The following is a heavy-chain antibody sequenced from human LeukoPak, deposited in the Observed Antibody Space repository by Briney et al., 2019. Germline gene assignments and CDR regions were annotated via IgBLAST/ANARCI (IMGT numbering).Heavy chain of an antibody. D-gene: IGHD3-22*01. CDR1: GGTFSSYA. CDR2: IIPIFGTA. CDR3: ALTSRYYYDSSGYYPFDY. J-gene: IGHJ4*02. V-gene: IGHV1-69*13. Sequence: ASVKVSCKASGGTFSSYAISWVRQAPGQGLEWMGGIIPIFGTANYAQKFQGRVTITADESTSTAYMELSSLRSEDTAVYYCALTSRYYYDSSGYYPFDYWGQGTLVTVSS.